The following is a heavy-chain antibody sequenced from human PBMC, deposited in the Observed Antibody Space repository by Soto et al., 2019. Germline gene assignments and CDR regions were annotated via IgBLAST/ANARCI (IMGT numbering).Heavy chain of an antibody. CDR2: MNPNSGNT. Sequence: QVQLVQSGAEVKKPGASVKVSCKASGYTFTSYDINWVRQATGQGLDWMGWMNPNSGNTGYAQKFQGRVTMTRNTSISTAYMELSSLRSEDTDVYYCARGGSSYYYGSGSYSNWFAPWGQGTLVTVSS. D-gene: IGHD3-10*01. V-gene: IGHV1-8*01. CDR1: GYTFTSYD. CDR3: ARGGSSYYYGSGSYSNWFAP. J-gene: IGHJ5*02.